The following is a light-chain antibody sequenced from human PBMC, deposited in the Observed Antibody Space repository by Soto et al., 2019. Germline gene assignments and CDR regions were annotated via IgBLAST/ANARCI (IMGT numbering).Light chain of an antibody. CDR2: GNS. J-gene: IGLJ1*01. Sequence: QSVLTQPPSVSGAPGQRVTIPCTGSSSNIGAGYDVHWYQQLPGAAPKLLIYGNSNRPSGVPDRLYGSKYGTSASLAITGLHAEDEADYYCLYYYSGNNYVLGTGTKVT. V-gene: IGLV1-40*01. CDR1: SSNIGAGYD. CDR3: LYYYSGNNYV.